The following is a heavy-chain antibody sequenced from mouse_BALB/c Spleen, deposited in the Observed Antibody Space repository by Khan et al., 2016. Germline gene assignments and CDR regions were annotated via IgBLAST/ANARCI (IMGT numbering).Heavy chain of an antibody. Sequence: QVRLQQSGPELVKPGVSVKMSCKASGYTFTDYVISWVQQRTGQGLEWIGEIDPGSGSTYYTEKWKGRATLTADKSSNTAYMQLSSLTSEDSAVYFSARGRGATGYWGQGPSVTVTS. CDR2: IDPGSGST. V-gene: IGHV1-77*01. CDR3: ARGRGATGY. J-gene: IGHJ4*01. CDR1: GYTFTDYV.